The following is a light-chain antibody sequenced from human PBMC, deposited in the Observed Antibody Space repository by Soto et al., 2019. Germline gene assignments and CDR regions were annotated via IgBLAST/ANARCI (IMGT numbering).Light chain of an antibody. Sequence: EIVLAQSPGTLSLSPGQRATLSCRASQSVSRDYVAWYQHKPGQAPRLLIYAASSRPSGIPDRFGGSGSGTDFTITISRLEPEDFALYYCQQYGSSPLTFGGGTRVEIK. CDR2: AAS. CDR1: QSVSRDY. J-gene: IGKJ4*01. CDR3: QQYGSSPLT. V-gene: IGKV3-20*01.